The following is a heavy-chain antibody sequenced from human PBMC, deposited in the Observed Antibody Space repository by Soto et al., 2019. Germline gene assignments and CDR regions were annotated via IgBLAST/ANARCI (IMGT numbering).Heavy chain of an antibody. Sequence: EVHLVQSGGGLVRPGGSLTLSCGASGHTIIRDWMHWVRQAPGEGLVWVSRIRSDGHDTTYPDSAKRRFTISRDNVKNTLYLQMYSLRTEDTAVYYCVRGGQFYSVPLDYWGQGTLVTVSP. CDR3: VRGGQFYSVPLDY. CDR1: GHTIIRDW. J-gene: IGHJ4*02. D-gene: IGHD4-4*01. CDR2: IRSDGHDT. V-gene: IGHV3-74*01.